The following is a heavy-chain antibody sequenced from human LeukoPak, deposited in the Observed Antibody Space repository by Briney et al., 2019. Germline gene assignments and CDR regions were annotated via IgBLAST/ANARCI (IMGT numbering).Heavy chain of an antibody. V-gene: IGHV3-23*01. Sequence: GGSLRLSCAASGFTFSSYAMSWVRQAPGKGLEWDSAISGSGGSTYYADSVKGRFTISRDNSKNTLYLQMNSLRAEDTAVYYCLLLWFGEVPHNWFDPWGQGTLVTVSS. CDR3: LLLWFGEVPHNWFDP. CDR1: GFTFSSYA. J-gene: IGHJ5*02. D-gene: IGHD3-10*01. CDR2: ISGSGGST.